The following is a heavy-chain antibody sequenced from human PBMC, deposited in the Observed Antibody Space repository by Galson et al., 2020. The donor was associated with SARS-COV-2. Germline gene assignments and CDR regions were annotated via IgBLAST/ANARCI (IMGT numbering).Heavy chain of an antibody. CDR2: ISGNSDNT. Sequence: GGSLRLSCEASGFTFSSYAMAWVRQAPGKGLEWVSAISGNSDNTHYADSVKGRITISRDNYKNTLYLQMNSMRAEDTAVYYCVKALFRTLVRGSMGVWGQGTTVTVSS. D-gene: IGHD3-10*01. CDR3: VKALFRTLVRGSMGV. J-gene: IGHJ6*02. CDR1: GFTFSSYA. V-gene: IGHV3-23*01.